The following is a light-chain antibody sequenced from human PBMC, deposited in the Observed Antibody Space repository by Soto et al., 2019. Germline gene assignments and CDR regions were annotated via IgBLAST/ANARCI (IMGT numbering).Light chain of an antibody. V-gene: IGKV3-20*01. CDR1: QTVSSRY. J-gene: IGKJ2*01. CDR3: QQYGRSPPFT. CDR2: GAS. Sequence: ESVLTQSPGTLSLSTGERATLSCRASQTVSSRYLAWYQQKPGQAPRLLMYGASNRATGIPDRFSGSGSGTDFTLTISRLEPEDFAVYFCQQYGRSPPFTFGQGTKVDIK.